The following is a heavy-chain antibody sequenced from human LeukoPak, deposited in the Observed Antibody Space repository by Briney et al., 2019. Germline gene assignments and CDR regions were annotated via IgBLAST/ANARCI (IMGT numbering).Heavy chain of an antibody. V-gene: IGHV1-18*01. CDR1: GYTFTSYG. D-gene: IGHD3-22*01. CDR3: ARNLRNYYDSSGPGDY. Sequence: ASVKVSCKASGYTFTSYGISWVRQPPGQGLEWMGWISAYNGNTNYAQKLQGRVTMTTDTSTSTAYMELRSLRSDDTAVYYCARNLRNYYDSSGPGDYWGQGTLVTVPS. CDR2: ISAYNGNT. J-gene: IGHJ4*02.